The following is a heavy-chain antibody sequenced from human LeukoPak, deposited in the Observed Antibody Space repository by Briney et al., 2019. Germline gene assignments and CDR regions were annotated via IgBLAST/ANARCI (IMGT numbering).Heavy chain of an antibody. CDR2: INPNSGGT. D-gene: IGHD3-3*01. V-gene: IGHV1-2*02. CDR3: ARGLGFWSGYYRYDAFDI. CDR1: GYTFTGYY. Sequence: ASVKVSCKASGYTFTGYYMHWVRQAPGQGLEWMGWINPNSGGTNYAQKFQGRVTMTRDTSISTAYMELSSLRSEDTAVYYCARGLGFWSGYYRYDAFDIWGQGTMVTVSS. J-gene: IGHJ3*02.